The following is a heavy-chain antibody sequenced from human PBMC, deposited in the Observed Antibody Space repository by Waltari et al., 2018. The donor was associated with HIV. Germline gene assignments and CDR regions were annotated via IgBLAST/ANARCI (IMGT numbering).Heavy chain of an antibody. J-gene: IGHJ4*02. V-gene: IGHV4-39*01. CDR3: ARHLNHGHDYVWGSYRPFDY. CDR2: ISSSGSS. CDR1: GGSISSRRHY. Sequence: QLQLQESGPGLVKPSETLSLTCLVPGGSISSRRHYLGWIRPPPGKGLEWLATISSSGSSFYNPSLKSRLTISVDTSKNRFSLRLSSVTAADTAVYYCARHLNHGHDYVWGSYRPFDYWGQGTLVTVSS. D-gene: IGHD3-16*02.